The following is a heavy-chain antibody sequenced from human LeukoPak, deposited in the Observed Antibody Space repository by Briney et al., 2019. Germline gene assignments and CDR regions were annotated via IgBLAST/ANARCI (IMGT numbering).Heavy chain of an antibody. CDR3: ATGHGIAVAGAYYFDH. CDR2: FDPEDDET. D-gene: IGHD6-19*01. J-gene: IGHJ4*02. Sequence: ASVKVSCKVSGYTLTELSTHWVRQAPGEGLEWMGGFDPEDDETICAQKFQGRVTMTEDTSTDTAYMELSSLRSEDTAVYYCATGHGIAVAGAYYFDHWGQGTLVTVSS. CDR1: GYTLTELS. V-gene: IGHV1-24*01.